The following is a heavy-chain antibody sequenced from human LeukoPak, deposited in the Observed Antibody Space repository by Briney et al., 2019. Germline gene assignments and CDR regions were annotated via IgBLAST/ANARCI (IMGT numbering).Heavy chain of an antibody. D-gene: IGHD6-19*01. CDR2: INEDGSNK. J-gene: IGHJ4*02. Sequence: GGSLRLSCSASGFRFSNHYMGWIRHAPGKGLEWVANINEDGSNKWHLGSVKGRFTVSRDNARNSLYLQMNSLRVEDTAVYYCTRVIVAVPGYFDYFDFWGQGVLVTVSS. V-gene: IGHV3-7*01. CDR3: TRVIVAVPGYFDYFDF. CDR1: GFRFSNHY.